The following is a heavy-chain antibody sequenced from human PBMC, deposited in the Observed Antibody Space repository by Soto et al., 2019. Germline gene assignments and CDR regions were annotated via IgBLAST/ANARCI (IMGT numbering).Heavy chain of an antibody. CDR3: ARTVDFDY. CDR1: GGSISSYY. D-gene: IGHD4-4*01. CDR2: IYYSGST. Sequence: SETLSLTCTVSGGSISSYYWSWVRQPPGKGLEWIGYIYYSGSTNYNPSLKSRVTISVDTSTNQFSLKLSSVTAADTAVYYCARTVDFDYWGQGTLVTVSS. V-gene: IGHV4-59*01. J-gene: IGHJ4*02.